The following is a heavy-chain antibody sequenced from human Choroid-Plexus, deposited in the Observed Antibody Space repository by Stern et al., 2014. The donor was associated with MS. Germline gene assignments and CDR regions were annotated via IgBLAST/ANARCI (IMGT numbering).Heavy chain of an antibody. CDR1: GFTFGSCA. V-gene: IGHV3-30*18. D-gene: IGHD2/OR15-2a*01. Sequence: VQLVESGGGVVQPGRPLRLSCVASGFTFGSCAMHWVRQAPGKGLGWAPGVSYDGSNKYDADSVKGRFTISRDNSQNTLYMQMSSLRPEDTAVYYCAKDRQYLTYFFDHWGQGSLVTVSS. CDR3: AKDRQYLTYFFDH. CDR2: VSYDGSNK. J-gene: IGHJ5*02.